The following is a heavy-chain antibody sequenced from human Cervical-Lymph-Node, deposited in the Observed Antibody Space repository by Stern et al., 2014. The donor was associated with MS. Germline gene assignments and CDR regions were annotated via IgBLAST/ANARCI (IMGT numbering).Heavy chain of an antibody. D-gene: IGHD6-19*01. CDR3: VAYASGDNINH. CDR2: IWYDGSND. Sequence: VQLVESGGGVVQPGRSLRLSCAASGFTFSRNGMHWVRQAPGTGLEWVAVIWYDGSNDNYVDSVKGRFTISRDNSKNTLYLQMNSLRVEDTAVYYCVAYASGDNINHWGQGTLVTVSS. CDR1: GFTFSRNG. V-gene: IGHV3-33*03. J-gene: IGHJ5*02.